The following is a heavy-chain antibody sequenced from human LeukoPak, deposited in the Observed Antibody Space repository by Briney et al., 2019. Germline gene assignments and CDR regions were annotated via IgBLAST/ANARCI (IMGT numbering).Heavy chain of an antibody. CDR2: ISRGGSPI. CDR1: GFTFSSYE. Sequence: GGSLRLSCAASGFTFSSYEMNWVRQAPGKVLEWVSSISRGGSPIFYADSVRGRFTTSRDNAKKSLFLQKTSLRAEDTAVYYCTRVSWRGEIFWGQGTLVSVSS. J-gene: IGHJ4*02. CDR3: TRVSWRGEIF. D-gene: IGHD3-3*01. V-gene: IGHV3-48*03.